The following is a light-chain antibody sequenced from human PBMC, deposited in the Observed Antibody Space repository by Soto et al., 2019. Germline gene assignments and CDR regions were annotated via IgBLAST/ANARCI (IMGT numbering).Light chain of an antibody. CDR2: GAS. Sequence: EIVLTQSPGTLSLSPGERATLSCRASQSVSSSSLARYQQKPGQAPSPLIYGASSRATGIPDRFSGSGSGTDFALTISRLEPEDFAVYYCQQYGSSPLTLGQGTKVEIK. J-gene: IGKJ1*01. V-gene: IGKV3-20*01. CDR3: QQYGSSPLT. CDR1: QSVSSSS.